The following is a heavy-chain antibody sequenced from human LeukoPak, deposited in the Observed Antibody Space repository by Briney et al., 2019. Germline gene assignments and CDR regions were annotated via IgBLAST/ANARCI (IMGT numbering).Heavy chain of an antibody. CDR1: GFTFGSYA. CDR2: ISTSGGSS. J-gene: IGHJ4*02. D-gene: IGHD3-22*01. Sequence: GGSLRLSCAATGFTFGSYAMSWVRQAPGKGLGWVSGISTSGGSSSYADSVKGRFTISRDNPRNTLYMEMNSLRAEDTALYYCAIMNPCYDGSGYWVQWGQGTLVTVSS. CDR3: AIMNPCYDGSGYWVQ. V-gene: IGHV3-23*01.